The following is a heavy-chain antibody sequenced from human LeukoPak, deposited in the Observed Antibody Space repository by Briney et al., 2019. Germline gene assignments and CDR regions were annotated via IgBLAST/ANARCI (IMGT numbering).Heavy chain of an antibody. CDR1: GGSISSSSYY. J-gene: IGHJ4*02. D-gene: IGHD3-16*01. CDR3: ARDDPRGEDY. CDR2: ISYSGST. Sequence: PSETLSLTCTVSGGSISSSSYYWGWIRQPPGKGLEWIGSISYSGSTSYNPSLKSRVTMSVDTSKNQFSLKLSSVTAVDTAVYYCARDDPRGEDYWGQGTLVTVSS. V-gene: IGHV4-39*07.